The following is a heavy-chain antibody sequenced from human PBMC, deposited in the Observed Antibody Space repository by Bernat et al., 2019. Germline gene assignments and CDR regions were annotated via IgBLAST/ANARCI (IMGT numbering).Heavy chain of an antibody. V-gene: IGHV3-48*03. CDR1: GFTFSSYE. Sequence: EVQLVESGGGLVQPGGSLRLSCAASGFTFSSYEMNWVRQAPGKGLEWVSYISSSSSYTNYADSVKGRFTISRDNAKNSLYLQMNSLRAEDTAVYYCARYSSSWYLETIDYWGQGTLVTVSS. CDR2: ISSSSSYT. CDR3: ARYSSSWYLETIDY. D-gene: IGHD6-13*01. J-gene: IGHJ4*02.